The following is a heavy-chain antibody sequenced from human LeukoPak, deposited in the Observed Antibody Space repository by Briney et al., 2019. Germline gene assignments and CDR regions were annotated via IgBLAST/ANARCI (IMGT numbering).Heavy chain of an antibody. CDR2: ISAYNGNT. CDR3: ARESRHYYDSSGYYPDY. V-gene: IGHV1-18*01. J-gene: IGHJ4*02. CDR1: GYTFTSYG. D-gene: IGHD3-22*01. Sequence: GASVKVSCKASGYTFTSYGISWVRQAPGQGLEWMGWISAYNGNTNYAQKLQGRVTMTTDTSTSTAYMELRSLRSDDTAVYYCARESRHYYDSSGYYPDYWGQGTLVTVSS.